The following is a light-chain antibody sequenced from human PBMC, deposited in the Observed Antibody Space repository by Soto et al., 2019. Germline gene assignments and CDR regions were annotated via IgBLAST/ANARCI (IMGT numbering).Light chain of an antibody. Sequence: QSALTQPAFVSGSPGQSITISCTGTSSDVGSYNLVSWYQQHPGKAPKLMIYEGSKRPSGVSNRFSGSKSGNTASLTISGLQAEDEADYYCCSYAGIRTLVFGGGTKLTVL. CDR2: EGS. J-gene: IGLJ2*01. CDR3: CSYAGIRTLV. V-gene: IGLV2-23*03. CDR1: SSDVGSYNL.